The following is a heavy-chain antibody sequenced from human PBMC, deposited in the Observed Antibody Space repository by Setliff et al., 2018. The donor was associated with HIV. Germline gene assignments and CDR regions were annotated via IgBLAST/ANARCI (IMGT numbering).Heavy chain of an antibody. J-gene: IGHJ3*01. V-gene: IGHV4-38-2*02. CDR1: GYSLDSGYY. Sequence: SETLSLTCTVSGYSLDSGYYWAWIRQPPGKGPEWIGSIYYGGHTYHNPSLKSRVTLSLDTSVNKFSLNLTSVTAADTAMYYCARDRYYYHSGAYHGSRDSLDFWGQGTVVTVSS. D-gene: IGHD3-22*01. CDR2: IYYGGHT. CDR3: ARDRYYYHSGAYHGSRDSLDF.